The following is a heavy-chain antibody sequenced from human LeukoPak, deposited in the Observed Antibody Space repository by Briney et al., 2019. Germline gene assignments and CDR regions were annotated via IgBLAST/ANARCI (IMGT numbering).Heavy chain of an antibody. Sequence: HPGGSLRLSCAASGFTFSTFAMIWVRQPPGKGLEWVSSIFPSGGEIHYADSVRGRFTISRDNSKSTLSPQMNSLRAEDTAVYYCARETAVAGTFDYWGQGTLVTVSS. CDR2: IFPSGGEI. CDR1: GFTFSTFA. J-gene: IGHJ4*02. CDR3: ARETAVAGTFDY. D-gene: IGHD6-19*01. V-gene: IGHV3-23*01.